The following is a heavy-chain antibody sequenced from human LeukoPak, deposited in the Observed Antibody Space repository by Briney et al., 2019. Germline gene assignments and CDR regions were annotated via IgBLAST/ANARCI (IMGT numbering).Heavy chain of an antibody. Sequence: PGGSLRLSCAASGFTFSSYSMNWVRQAPGKGLEWVAFIRYDGSNKYYADSVKGRFTISRDNSKNTLYLQMNSLRAEDTAVYYCAKDNGSNWGLNDAFDIWGQGTMVTVSS. CDR2: IRYDGSNK. D-gene: IGHD7-27*01. V-gene: IGHV3-30*02. CDR3: AKDNGSNWGLNDAFDI. J-gene: IGHJ3*02. CDR1: GFTFSSYS.